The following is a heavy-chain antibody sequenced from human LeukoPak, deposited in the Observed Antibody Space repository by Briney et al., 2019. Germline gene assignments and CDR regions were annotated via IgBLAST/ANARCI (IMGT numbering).Heavy chain of an antibody. CDR3: ARASWTDWFDP. CDR1: GGSFSGYY. V-gene: IGHV4-34*01. J-gene: IGHJ5*02. Sequence: SETLSPTCAVYGGSFSGYYWSWIRQPPGKGLEWIGEINHSGSTNYNPSLKSRVTISVDTSKNQFSLKLSSVTAADTAVYYCARASWTDWFDPWGQGTLVTVSS. CDR2: INHSGST. D-gene: IGHD3/OR15-3a*01.